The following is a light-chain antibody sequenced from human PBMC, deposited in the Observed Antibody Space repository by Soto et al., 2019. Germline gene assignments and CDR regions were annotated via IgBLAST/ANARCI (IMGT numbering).Light chain of an antibody. CDR2: DAS. J-gene: IGKJ4*01. Sequence: EIVLTQSPGTLSLSPGERATLSCRASRSVGNNYLAWYQQRPGQAPNLLIYDASSRATGIPDRISGSGSGTDFTLTIARLEPEDSAMYYCQQYAYSPLNVGGGTKVDSK. CDR1: RSVGNNY. V-gene: IGKV3-20*01. CDR3: QQYAYSPLN.